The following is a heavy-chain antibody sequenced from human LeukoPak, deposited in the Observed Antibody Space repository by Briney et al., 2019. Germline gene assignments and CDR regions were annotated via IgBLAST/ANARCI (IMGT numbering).Heavy chain of an antibody. CDR2: INHSGST. V-gene: IGHV4-34*01. J-gene: IGHJ4*02. CDR1: GGSFSGYY. CDR3: ARDGYSSSWYVANDY. Sequence: SETLSLTCAVYGGSFSGYYWSWIRQPPGKGLEWIGEINHSGSTNYNPSLKSRVTISVDTSKNQFSLKLSSVTAADTAVYYCARDGYSSSWYVANDYWGQGTLVTVSS. D-gene: IGHD6-13*01.